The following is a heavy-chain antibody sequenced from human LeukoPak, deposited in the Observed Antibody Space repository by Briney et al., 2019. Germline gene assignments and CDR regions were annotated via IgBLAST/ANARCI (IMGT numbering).Heavy chain of an antibody. D-gene: IGHD1-26*01. CDR2: ISYDGSNQ. Sequence: GGSLRLSCAASGFTFSDYYMSWIRQAPGKGLEWVAVISYDGSNQNYADSVKGRFTISRDNSKNTLHLQMNSLRGEDTAVYYCARPGGAPLFWYFDLWGRGTLVTASS. V-gene: IGHV3-30-3*01. CDR1: GFTFSDYY. CDR3: ARPGGAPLFWYFDL. J-gene: IGHJ2*01.